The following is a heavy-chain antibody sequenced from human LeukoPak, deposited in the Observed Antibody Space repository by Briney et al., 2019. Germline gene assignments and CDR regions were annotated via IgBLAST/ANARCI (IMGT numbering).Heavy chain of an antibody. CDR3: VRAYHPGGWFDP. CDR1: GFTFSSSW. D-gene: IGHD2-21*01. Sequence: PGGSLRLSCGASGFTFSSSWMTWVRQAPGKGLEWVASMNEDGGEIHYVDSVKGRFTISRDNAKNSLYLQMNSLTAEDTAVYYCVRAYHPGGWFDPWGQGTLVTVSS. V-gene: IGHV3-7*04. CDR2: MNEDGGEI. J-gene: IGHJ5*02.